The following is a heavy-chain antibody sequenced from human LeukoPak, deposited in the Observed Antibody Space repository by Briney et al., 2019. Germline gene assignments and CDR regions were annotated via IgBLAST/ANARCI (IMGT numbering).Heavy chain of an antibody. V-gene: IGHV3-23*01. J-gene: IGHJ4*02. D-gene: IGHD5-18*01. CDR3: AKAPPVRYGQFDY. CDR2: ISGRGGDT. Sequence: GGSLRLSCVGSGFTFGNYAMNWVRQAPGKGLEWVAAISGRGGDTFYADSVKSRFTFSRDNSKNTMFLQMNSLRAEDTAVYYCAKAPPVRYGQFDYWGQGTLVTVSS. CDR1: GFTFGNYA.